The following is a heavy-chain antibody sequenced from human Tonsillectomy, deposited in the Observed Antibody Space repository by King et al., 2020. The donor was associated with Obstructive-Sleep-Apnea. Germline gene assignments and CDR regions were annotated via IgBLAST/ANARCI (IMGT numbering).Heavy chain of an antibody. CDR1: GFTFSTYG. D-gene: IGHD1-14*01. CDR3: ARDGISGIEY. J-gene: IGHJ4*02. CDR2: IWSDGSNT. V-gene: IGHV3-33*01. Sequence: QLVQSGGGVVQPGGSLRLSCAASGFTFSTYGLHWVRQAPGKGLEWVAFIWSDGSNTHYADSVKGRFTISRDTSKKTLYLQISSLRAEDTALYYCARDGISGIEYWGQGVLVTVSS.